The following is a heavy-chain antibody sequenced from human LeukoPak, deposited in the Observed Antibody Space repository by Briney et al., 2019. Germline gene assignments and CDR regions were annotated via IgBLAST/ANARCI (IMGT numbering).Heavy chain of an antibody. V-gene: IGHV3-30*18. CDR1: GFTFSSYG. CDR3: AKAMGIAAACTPVNY. D-gene: IGHD6-13*01. CDR2: ISYDGSNK. Sequence: PGGSLRLSCAASGFTFSSYGMHWVRQAPGKGLEWVAVISYDGSNKYYADSVKGRFTISRDNSKNTLYLQMNSLRAEDTAVYYCAKAMGIAAACTPVNYWGQGTLVTVSS. J-gene: IGHJ4*02.